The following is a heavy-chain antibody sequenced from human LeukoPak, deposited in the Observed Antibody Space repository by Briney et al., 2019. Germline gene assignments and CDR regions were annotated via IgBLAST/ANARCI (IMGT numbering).Heavy chain of an antibody. D-gene: IGHD2-2*01. CDR1: GYTFTSYG. CDR3: AKDYIGNVVVPAAATLDP. V-gene: IGHV1-18*01. J-gene: IGHJ5*02. CDR2: ISAYNGNT. Sequence: ASVKVSCKASGYTFTSYGISWVRQAPGQGLEWMGWISAYNGNTNYAQKLQGRVTMTTDTSTSTAYMELRSLRSDDTAVYYCAKDYIGNVVVPAAATLDPWGQGTLVTVSS.